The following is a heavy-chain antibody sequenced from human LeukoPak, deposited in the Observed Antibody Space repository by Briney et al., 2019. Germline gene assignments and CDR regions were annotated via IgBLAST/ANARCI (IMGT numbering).Heavy chain of an antibody. D-gene: IGHD6-19*01. J-gene: IGHJ4*02. V-gene: IGHV1-46*01. Sequence: ASVKVSCKASGYTFTSYYMHWVRQAPGQGLEWMGIINPSGGSTSYAQKFQGRVTMTRDTSTSTVYMELSSLRSEDTAVYYCATIRAHIAVGVTPDYWGQGTLVTVSS. CDR1: GYTFTSYY. CDR2: INPSGGST. CDR3: ATIRAHIAVGVTPDY.